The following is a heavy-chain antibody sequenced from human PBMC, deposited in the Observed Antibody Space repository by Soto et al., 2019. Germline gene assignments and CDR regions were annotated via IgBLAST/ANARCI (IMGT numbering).Heavy chain of an antibody. D-gene: IGHD1-26*01. CDR1: GFIFENFG. V-gene: IGHV3-23*01. CDR3: AKNQGVELVPLATVDWFDP. J-gene: IGHJ5*02. Sequence: GGSLRLSCAASGFIFENFGMSWVRQAPGKGLECISSISGSGFKKYYTDSVKGRFTISRDNSKSTVYLELNNLSAENTAVYHCAKNQGVELVPLATVDWFDPWGQGSVVTVSS. CDR2: ISGSGFKK.